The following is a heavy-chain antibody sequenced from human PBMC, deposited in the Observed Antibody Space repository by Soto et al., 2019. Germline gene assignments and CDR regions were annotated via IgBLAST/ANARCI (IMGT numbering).Heavy chain of an antibody. CDR2: ISYDGSNK. Sequence: PGGSLRLSCAASGFTFSSYGMHWVRQAPGKGLEWVAVISYDGSNKYYADSVKGRFTISSDNSKNTLYLQMNSLRAEDTAVYYCAKDQGLYAFDIWGQGTMVTVSS. CDR3: AKDQGLYAFDI. V-gene: IGHV3-30*18. CDR1: GFTFSSYG. J-gene: IGHJ3*02.